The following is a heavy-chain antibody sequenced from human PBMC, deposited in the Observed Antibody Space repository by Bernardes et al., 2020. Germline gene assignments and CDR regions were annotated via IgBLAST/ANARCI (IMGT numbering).Heavy chain of an antibody. Sequence: GESLKISCQSSGYNFSTYWIGWVRQMPGKGLEWSGIIYPIDSDIRYSPSFQGQVTISADESIGTAYLQWNSLKASETAMYYCARRDYYDGDGYGYWGQGTLVTVSS. CDR1: GYNFSTYW. CDR3: ARRDYYDGDGYGY. V-gene: IGHV5-51*01. D-gene: IGHD3-22*01. J-gene: IGHJ4*02. CDR2: IYPIDSDI.